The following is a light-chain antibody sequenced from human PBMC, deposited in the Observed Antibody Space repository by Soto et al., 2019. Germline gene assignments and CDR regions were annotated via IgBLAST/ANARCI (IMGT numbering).Light chain of an antibody. CDR2: GAS. CDR3: QHYYNWPRT. CDR1: QYIGTN. V-gene: IGKV3-15*01. J-gene: IGKJ1*01. Sequence: CPATLSVSPGERATLSCRASQYIGTNLAWYQQKPGPAPRLLIYGASTRATGIPATFSGSGSGTEFTLTISSLRSEDFAVYYCQHYYNWPRTFGQGTKVDI.